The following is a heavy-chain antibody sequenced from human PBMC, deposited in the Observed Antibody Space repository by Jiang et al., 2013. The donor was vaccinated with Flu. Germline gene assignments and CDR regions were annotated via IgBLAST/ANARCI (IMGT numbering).Heavy chain of an antibody. J-gene: IGHJ3*02. D-gene: IGHD5-18*01. CDR2: TYYRSKWYN. Sequence: QTLSLTCAITGDSVSSKATAWNWIRQSPSRGLEWLGRTYYRSKWYNDYAVSVKSRITINPDTSKNQFSLQLNSVTPEDTAVYYCARDRGYSYGPNAFDIWGQGTMVTVSS. CDR3: ARDRGYSYGPNAFDI. V-gene: IGHV6-1*01. CDR1: GDSVSSKATA.